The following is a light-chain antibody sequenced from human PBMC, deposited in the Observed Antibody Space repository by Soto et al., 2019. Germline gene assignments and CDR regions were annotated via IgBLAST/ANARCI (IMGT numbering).Light chain of an antibody. V-gene: IGKV3-20*01. CDR1: QSVSSSY. J-gene: IGKJ4*01. CDR2: GAS. Sequence: EIELTQSPGTLSLSPGERATLSCRASQSVSSSYLAWYQQKPGQAPRLLIFGASSRATGIPDRFSGSGSGTDFTLTISRLEPEDFAVYYYQQYGSSPLTFGGGTKVEIK. CDR3: QQYGSSPLT.